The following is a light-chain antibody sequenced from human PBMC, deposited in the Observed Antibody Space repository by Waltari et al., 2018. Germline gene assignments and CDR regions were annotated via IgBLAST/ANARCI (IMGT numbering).Light chain of an antibody. CDR1: SSNVGAGFD. CDR3: QSYDVSLSAWV. Sequence: QSVLTQPPSVSGAPGQRVTISCTGSSSNVGAGFDLHWYQQLPGTAPKLLIYENINPPSGVPDRFAGAKSCTSASLASAGLQAEDEAYYDCQSYDVSLSAWVFGGGTKVTVL. CDR2: ENI. V-gene: IGLV1-40*01. J-gene: IGLJ3*02.